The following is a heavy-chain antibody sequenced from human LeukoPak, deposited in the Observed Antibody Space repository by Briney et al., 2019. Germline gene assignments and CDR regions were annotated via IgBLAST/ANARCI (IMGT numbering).Heavy chain of an antibody. Sequence: GGSLRLSCAASGFTFRSYWMTWVRQAPGKGLEWVANIKQDGSEKYYVDSVKGRFTISRDNAKNSLYLQMNSLRAEDTAVYYCARVYLAIAMAGEGYWGQGTLVTVSS. V-gene: IGHV3-7*01. J-gene: IGHJ4*02. CDR2: IKQDGSEK. D-gene: IGHD6-19*01. CDR3: ARVYLAIAMAGEGY. CDR1: GFTFRSYW.